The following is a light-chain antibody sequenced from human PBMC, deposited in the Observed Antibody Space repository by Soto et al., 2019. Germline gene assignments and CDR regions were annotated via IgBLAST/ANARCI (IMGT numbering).Light chain of an antibody. V-gene: IGKV1-5*01. CDR1: QTITRW. CDR2: DAS. Sequence: DIQMTQSPSTLSASVGDRVTITCRASQTITRWMAWYQQKPGKAPKLLIYDASTLESGVPSRFRGSRSGTDFTLTISSLQPEDSATYYCHQYYNRPPWTFGQGTKVDIK. J-gene: IGKJ1*01. CDR3: HQYYNRPPWT.